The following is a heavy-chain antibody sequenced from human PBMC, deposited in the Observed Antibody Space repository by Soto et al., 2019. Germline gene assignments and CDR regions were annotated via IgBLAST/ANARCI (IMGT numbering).Heavy chain of an antibody. V-gene: IGHV3-23*01. CDR1: GFTFNNFA. D-gene: IGHD2-21*01. Sequence: EVQLLESGGALVRPGGSLRLSCAASGFTFNNFAMNWVRQVPGKGLELVAAISGTGGSTFYSDSLGGRFTISRDNSKNILFLQMKSLKAGDTAVYYCAKTSSASERDSPGWWGQGTLVTVSS. CDR2: ISGTGGST. CDR3: AKTSSASERDSPGW. J-gene: IGHJ4*02.